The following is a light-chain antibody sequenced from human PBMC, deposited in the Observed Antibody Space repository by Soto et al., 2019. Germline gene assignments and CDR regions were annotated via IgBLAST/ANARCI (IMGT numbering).Light chain of an antibody. CDR3: QQYGSSRT. CDR1: QSVSSSY. J-gene: IGKJ1*01. V-gene: IGKV3-20*01. Sequence: EXXLTQSPGTLSLSPGERATLSCRASQSVSSSYLAWYQQKPGQAPRLLIYGASSRATGIPDRFSGSGSRTDFTLTISRLEPEDFAVYYCQQYGSSRTFGQGTKVEIK. CDR2: GAS.